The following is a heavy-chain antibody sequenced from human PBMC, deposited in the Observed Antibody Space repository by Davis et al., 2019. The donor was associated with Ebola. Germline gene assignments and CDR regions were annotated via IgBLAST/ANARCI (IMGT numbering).Heavy chain of an antibody. Sequence: SETLSLTCAVYGGSFSGYYWSWIRQTPGKGLEWIGEINESGSTNYNPSLKSRVTISVDTSKNQFSLKLSSVTAADTAVYYCARDYGDYADAFDIWGQGTMVTVSS. V-gene: IGHV4-34*01. CDR1: GGSFSGYY. J-gene: IGHJ3*02. D-gene: IGHD4-17*01. CDR3: ARDYGDYADAFDI. CDR2: INESGST.